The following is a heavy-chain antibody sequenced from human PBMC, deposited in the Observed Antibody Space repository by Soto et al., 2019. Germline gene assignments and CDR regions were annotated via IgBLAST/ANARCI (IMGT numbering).Heavy chain of an antibody. CDR3: ARDEDTIFGVVISSRYYYYGMDV. Sequence: PGGSLRLSCAASGFTFSSYAMHWVRQAPGKGLEWVAVISYDGSNKYYADSVKGRFTISRDNSKNTLYLQMNSLRAEDTAVYYCARDEDTIFGVVISSRYYYYGMDVWGQGTTVTGSS. CDR2: ISYDGSNK. D-gene: IGHD3-3*01. J-gene: IGHJ6*02. CDR1: GFTFSSYA. V-gene: IGHV3-30-3*01.